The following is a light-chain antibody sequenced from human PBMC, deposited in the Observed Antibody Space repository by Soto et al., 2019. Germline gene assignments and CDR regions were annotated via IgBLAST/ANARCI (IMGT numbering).Light chain of an antibody. V-gene: IGKV1-5*01. Sequence: DIQITQSPSTLSASVGDRFTIPCRASQSISSYLNWYQQTPGKAPKLLIYDASTLESGGPSRFSGSGSGTEFTLTISSLQPDDFATYCCQHYSTVWSFGQGTKVDIK. CDR1: QSISSY. J-gene: IGKJ1*01. CDR2: DAS. CDR3: QHYSTVWS.